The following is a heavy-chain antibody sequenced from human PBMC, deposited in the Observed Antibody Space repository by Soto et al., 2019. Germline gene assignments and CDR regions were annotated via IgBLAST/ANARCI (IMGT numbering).Heavy chain of an antibody. V-gene: IGHV1-69*13. CDR3: AREALSSSIAAYYYGMDV. CDR1: GGTFSSYA. Sequence: SVKVSCKASGGTFSSYAISWVRQAPGQGLEWMGGIIPIFGTANYAQKFQGRVTITADESTSTAYMELSSLRSEDTAVYYCAREALSSSIAAYYYGMDVWGQGTTVTVSS. CDR2: IIPIFGTA. D-gene: IGHD6-6*01. J-gene: IGHJ6*02.